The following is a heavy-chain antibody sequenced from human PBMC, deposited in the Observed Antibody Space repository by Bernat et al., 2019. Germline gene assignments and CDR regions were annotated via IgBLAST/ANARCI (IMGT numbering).Heavy chain of an antibody. CDR2: ISYDGSNK. J-gene: IGHJ6*02. V-gene: IGHV3-30*04. CDR3: AKEGGYSSGWYNSDYYYGMDV. D-gene: IGHD6-19*01. Sequence: QVQLVESGGGVVQPGRSLRLSCAASGFTFSSYAMHWVRQAPGKGLEWVAVISYDGSNKYYADSVKGRFTISRDNSKNTLYLQMNSLRAEDTAVYYCAKEGGYSSGWYNSDYYYGMDVWGQGTTVTVSS. CDR1: GFTFSSYA.